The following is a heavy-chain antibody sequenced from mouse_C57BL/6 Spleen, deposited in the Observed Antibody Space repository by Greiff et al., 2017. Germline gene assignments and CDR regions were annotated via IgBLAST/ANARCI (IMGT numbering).Heavy chain of an antibody. CDR3: TRDSHYYGSSYGYFDV. Sequence: EVKLVESGEGLVKPGGSLKLSCAASGFTFSSYAMSWVRQTPEKRLEWVAYISSGGDYIYYADTVKGRFTISRDNARNTLYLQMSSLKSEDTAMYYCTRDSHYYGSSYGYFDVWGTGTTVTVSS. CDR1: GFTFSSYA. D-gene: IGHD1-1*01. V-gene: IGHV5-9-1*02. CDR2: ISSGGDYI. J-gene: IGHJ1*03.